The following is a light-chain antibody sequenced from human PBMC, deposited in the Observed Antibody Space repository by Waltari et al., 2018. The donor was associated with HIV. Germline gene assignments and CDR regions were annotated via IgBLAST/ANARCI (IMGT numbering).Light chain of an antibody. J-gene: IGKJ2*01. Sequence: IQMTQSPPVLSASVGDRITLTCRASQNVDSWLAWYQQRPGRAPKLLIYKSSTLEYGVPARFTGSGSGTNFTLTINSLHPDDFGTYYCQQYNSDFYTFGLGTRLDLK. CDR3: QQYNSDFYT. CDR1: QNVDSW. V-gene: IGKV1-5*03. CDR2: KSS.